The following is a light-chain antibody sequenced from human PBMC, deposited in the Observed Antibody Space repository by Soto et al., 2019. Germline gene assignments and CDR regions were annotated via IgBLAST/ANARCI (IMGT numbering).Light chain of an antibody. V-gene: IGKV3-11*01. CDR2: DAS. Sequence: DIVLTQSPATLSLSPGERATLSCRASQSVSNFLAWYQQKPGQAPRLLIYDASNRATGIPARFSGSGFGTDFTLTISSLEPEDFAVYYCHQRSNWPPDTFGQGTRLDIK. CDR1: QSVSNF. J-gene: IGKJ5*01. CDR3: HQRSNWPPDT.